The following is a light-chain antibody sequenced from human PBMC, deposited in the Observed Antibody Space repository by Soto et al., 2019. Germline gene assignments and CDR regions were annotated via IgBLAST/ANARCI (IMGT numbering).Light chain of an antibody. CDR3: QQRSNWPRYT. J-gene: IGKJ2*01. V-gene: IGKV3-11*01. CDR1: QSVSSY. CDR2: DAS. Sequence: EIVLTQSPATLSLSPGERATLSCRASQSVSSYLAWYQQKPGQAPRLLIYDASNRATGIPARFSGSGSGTDFTLTISSLDPEDFAVYYCQQRSNWPRYTFGQGNKLEIK.